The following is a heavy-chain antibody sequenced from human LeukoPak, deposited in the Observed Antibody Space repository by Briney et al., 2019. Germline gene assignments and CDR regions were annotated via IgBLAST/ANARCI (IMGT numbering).Heavy chain of an antibody. J-gene: IGHJ4*02. CDR1: GFTFSSYS. CDR2: ISSSSSTI. CDR3: ARVLDRIAAAVYFDY. V-gene: IGHV3-48*01. D-gene: IGHD6-13*01. Sequence: GGSLRLSCAASGFTFSSYSMNWVRQAPGKGLEWVSYISSSSSTIYYADSVKGRFTISRDNAKNSLHLQMNSLRAEDTAVYCCARVLDRIAAAVYFDYWGQGTLVTVSS.